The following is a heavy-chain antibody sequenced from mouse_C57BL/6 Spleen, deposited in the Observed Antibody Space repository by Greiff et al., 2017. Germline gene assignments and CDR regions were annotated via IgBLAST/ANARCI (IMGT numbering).Heavy chain of an antibody. D-gene: IGHD1-1*01. CDR1: GYTFTDYY. V-gene: IGHV1-26*01. CDR2: INPNNGGT. CDR3: ARGDYGSSSLFAY. Sequence: VQLQQSGPELVKPGASVKISCKASGYTFTDYYMNWVKQSHGKSLEWIGDINPNNGGTSYNQKFKGKATLTVDKSSSTAYMELRSLTSEDSAVYYCARGDYGSSSLFAYWGQGTLVTVSA. J-gene: IGHJ3*01.